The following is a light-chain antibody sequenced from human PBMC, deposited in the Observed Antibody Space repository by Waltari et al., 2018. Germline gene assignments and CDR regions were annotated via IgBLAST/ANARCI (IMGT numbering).Light chain of an antibody. CDR2: FSF. J-gene: IGKJ1*01. CDR3: MQGLHTPPT. CDR1: QSLLHSEGSNY. V-gene: IGKV2-28*01. Sequence: EIVMTQSPLSLPVTPGEPASISCRSSQSLLHSEGSNYLNWYLQKPGQSPQRLINFSFIRASGVPDRFTCSGAGTDFTLKISRVEAEDVGFYYCMQGLHTPPTFGQGTRAEIK.